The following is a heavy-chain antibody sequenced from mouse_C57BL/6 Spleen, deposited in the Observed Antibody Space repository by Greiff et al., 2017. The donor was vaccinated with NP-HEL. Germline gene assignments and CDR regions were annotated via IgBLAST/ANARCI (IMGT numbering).Heavy chain of an antibody. CDR2: IDPSDSYT. V-gene: IGHV1-69*01. Sequence: QVQLQQPGAELVMPGASVKLSCKASGYTFTSYWMPWVKQRPGQGLEWIGEIDPSDSYTNYNQKFKGKSTLTVDKSSSTAYMQLSSLTSEDSAVYYCAVITSVVATGAMDYWGQGTSVTVSS. J-gene: IGHJ4*01. CDR1: GYTFTSYW. CDR3: AVITSVVATGAMDY. D-gene: IGHD1-1*01.